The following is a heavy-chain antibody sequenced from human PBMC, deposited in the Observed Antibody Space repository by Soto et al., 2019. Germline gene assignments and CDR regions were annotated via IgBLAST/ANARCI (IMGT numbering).Heavy chain of an antibody. CDR2: IYYSGST. CDR1: GGSINSYY. CDR3: ARVPWQWLGGYAFDI. D-gene: IGHD6-19*01. Sequence: QVQLQESSPGLVKPSETLSLTCTVSGGSINSYYWSWIRQPPGKGLEWIGYIYYSGSTNYNPSLKSRATISVDTSKNQFTLKLSSVTAADTAVYYCARVPWQWLGGYAFDIWGQGTMVTVSS. V-gene: IGHV4-59*01. J-gene: IGHJ3*02.